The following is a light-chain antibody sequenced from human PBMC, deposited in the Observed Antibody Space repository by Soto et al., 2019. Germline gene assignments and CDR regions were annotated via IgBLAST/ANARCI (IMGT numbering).Light chain of an antibody. CDR3: CSYARSYTFV. J-gene: IGLJ1*01. Sequence: QSVLTQPRSVSGSPGQSVTISCTGTSSDVGVYNYVSWYQQYPGKAPKIMIYDVSKRPSGVPDRFSGSKSDNTASLTISGLPAEDEADYYCCSYARSYTFVFGIGTKVTVL. CDR1: SSDVGVYNY. CDR2: DVS. V-gene: IGLV2-11*01.